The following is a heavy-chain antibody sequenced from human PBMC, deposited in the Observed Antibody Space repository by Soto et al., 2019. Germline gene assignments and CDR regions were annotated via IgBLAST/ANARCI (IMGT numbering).Heavy chain of an antibody. D-gene: IGHD2-21*02. CDR3: ARVAYCGGDCYSRSSWFDP. CDR1: GASIRSYY. Sequence: SETLSLTCSVSGASIRSYYWHWIRQPPGKGLEWIGYVYTSDYTRYSSSLKSRVTISVDTSKNQFSLKLSSVTAADTAVYYCARVAYCGGDCYSRSSWFDPWGQGTLVTVSS. J-gene: IGHJ5*02. V-gene: IGHV4-4*08. CDR2: VYTSDYT.